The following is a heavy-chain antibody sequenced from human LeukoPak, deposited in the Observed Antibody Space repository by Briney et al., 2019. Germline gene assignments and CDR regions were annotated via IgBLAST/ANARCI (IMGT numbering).Heavy chain of an antibody. Sequence: GGSLRLSCAASGSTFDDYAMHWVRQAPGKGLEWVPLISGDGGSTYYADSVKGRFTISRDNSKNSLYLQMNSLRTEDTALYYCAKDMGWRRPVAGTGEDDYWGQGTLVTVSS. CDR2: ISGDGGST. CDR1: GSTFDDYA. CDR3: AKDMGWRRPVAGTGEDDY. D-gene: IGHD6-19*01. J-gene: IGHJ4*02. V-gene: IGHV3-43*02.